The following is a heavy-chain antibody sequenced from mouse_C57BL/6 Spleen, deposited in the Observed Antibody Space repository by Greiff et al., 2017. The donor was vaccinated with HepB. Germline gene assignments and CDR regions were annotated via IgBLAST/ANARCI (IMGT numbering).Heavy chain of an antibody. D-gene: IGHD1-1*01. Sequence: VKLMESGPELVKPGASVKISCKASGYAFSSSWMNWVKQRPGKGLEWIGRIYPGDGDTNYNGKFKGKATLTADKSSSTAYMQLSSLTSEDSAVYFCASPYYYGSSPYWYCDVWGTGTTVTVSS. V-gene: IGHV1-82*01. CDR1: GYAFSSSW. CDR2: IYPGDGDT. CDR3: ASPYYYGSSPYWYCDV. J-gene: IGHJ1*03.